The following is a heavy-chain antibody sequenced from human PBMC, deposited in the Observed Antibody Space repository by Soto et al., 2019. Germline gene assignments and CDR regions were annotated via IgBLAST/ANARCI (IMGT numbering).Heavy chain of an antibody. D-gene: IGHD2-21*01. CDR1: GFTFSSYG. Sequence: QVQLVESGGGVVQPRRSLRLSCAASGFTFSSYGMHWVRQAPGKGLEWVAVISYDGSNKYYADSVKGRFTISRDNSKNTLYLQMNSLRAEDTAVYYCAKDPSIVVVPQGLDYWGQGTLVTVSS. J-gene: IGHJ4*02. CDR3: AKDPSIVVVPQGLDY. CDR2: ISYDGSNK. V-gene: IGHV3-30*18.